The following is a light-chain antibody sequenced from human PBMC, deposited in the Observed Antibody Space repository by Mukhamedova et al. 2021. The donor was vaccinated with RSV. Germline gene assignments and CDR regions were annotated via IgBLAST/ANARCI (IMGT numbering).Light chain of an antibody. CDR2: TAS. CDR3: QQTYSAPRS. J-gene: IGKJ4*01. Sequence: WYQRRVHGRAPKLLIYTASSLQSGVPSRFSVSGSGTDFTLTITSLQTGDFAAYYCQQTYSAPRSFGGGTKVEIK. V-gene: IGKV1-39*01.